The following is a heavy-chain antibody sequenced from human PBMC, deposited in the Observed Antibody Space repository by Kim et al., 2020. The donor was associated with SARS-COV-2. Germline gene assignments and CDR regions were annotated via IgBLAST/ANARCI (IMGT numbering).Heavy chain of an antibody. V-gene: IGHV3-30*03. D-gene: IGHD5-12*01. CDR3: ARGNIVATSHLDH. Sequence: YADSVRSRLTISRDISRSTLFLAMTSLRPGDTALYYCARGNIVATSHLDHWGQGTLVAVSS. J-gene: IGHJ4*02.